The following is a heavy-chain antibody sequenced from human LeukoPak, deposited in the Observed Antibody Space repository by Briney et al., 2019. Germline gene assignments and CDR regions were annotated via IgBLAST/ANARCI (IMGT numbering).Heavy chain of an antibody. CDR1: GFTFDDYA. Sequence: GGSLRLSCAASGFTFDDYAMHWVRQAPGKGLEWVSLISGDGGSTYYADSVKGRLTISRDNSKNSLYLQMNSLRTEDTALYNCAKDSLYDFWSGFLAPWGQGTLVTVSS. D-gene: IGHD3-3*01. CDR2: ISGDGGST. CDR3: AKDSLYDFWSGFLAP. V-gene: IGHV3-43*02. J-gene: IGHJ5*02.